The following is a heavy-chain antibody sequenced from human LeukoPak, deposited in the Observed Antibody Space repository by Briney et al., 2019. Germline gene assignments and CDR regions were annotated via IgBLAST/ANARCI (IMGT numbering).Heavy chain of an antibody. CDR2: ISSSSSYI. D-gene: IGHD3-22*01. CDR1: GFTVSSNY. CDR3: ASAVYYYDSSGYFHYYYYGMDV. J-gene: IGHJ6*02. Sequence: GGSLRLSCAASGFTVSSNYMNWVRQAPGKGLEWVSSISSSSSYIYYADSVKGRFTISRDNARNSLYLQMNSLRAEDTAVYYCASAVYYYDSSGYFHYYYYGMDVWGQGTTVTVSS. V-gene: IGHV3-21*01.